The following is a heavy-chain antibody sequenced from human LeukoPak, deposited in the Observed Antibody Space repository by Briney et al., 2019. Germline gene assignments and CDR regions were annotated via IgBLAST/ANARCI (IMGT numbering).Heavy chain of an antibody. Sequence: GASVKVSCKASGYTFTSYAMHWVRQAPGQRLEWMGWINAGNGNTKYSQKFQGRVTIIRDTSASTAYMELSSLRSEDTAVYYCARDRAGTGLSWFDPWGQGTLVTVSS. J-gene: IGHJ5*02. CDR1: GYTFTSYA. V-gene: IGHV1-3*01. CDR3: ARDRAGTGLSWFDP. CDR2: INAGNGNT. D-gene: IGHD6-19*01.